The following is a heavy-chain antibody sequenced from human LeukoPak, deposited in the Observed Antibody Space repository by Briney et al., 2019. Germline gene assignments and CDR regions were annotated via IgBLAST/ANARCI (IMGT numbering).Heavy chain of an antibody. J-gene: IGHJ4*02. CDR2: IWYDGSNK. Sequence: GRSLRLSCAASGFTFSSYGMHWVRQAPGKGLEGVAVIWYDGSNKYYADSVKGRFTISRDNSKNTLYLQMNSLRAEDTAVYYCATGITGTGFDYWGQGTLVTVSS. CDR3: ATGITGTGFDY. CDR1: GFTFSSYG. V-gene: IGHV3-33*01. D-gene: IGHD1/OR15-1a*01.